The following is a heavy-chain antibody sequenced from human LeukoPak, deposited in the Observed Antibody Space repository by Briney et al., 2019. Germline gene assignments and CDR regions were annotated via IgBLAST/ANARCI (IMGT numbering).Heavy chain of an antibody. CDR1: GYTFINYY. Sequence: ASVKVSCKASGYTFINYYIHWVRQAPGQGLEWMGGITPIFGTANYAQKFQGRVTITPVESMSTAYMELSSLRSEDTAVYYCARGWLAETTMVTPYNSWGQGTLVTVSS. J-gene: IGHJ5*02. V-gene: IGHV1-69*13. CDR2: ITPIFGTA. D-gene: IGHD4-23*01. CDR3: ARGWLAETTMVTPYNS.